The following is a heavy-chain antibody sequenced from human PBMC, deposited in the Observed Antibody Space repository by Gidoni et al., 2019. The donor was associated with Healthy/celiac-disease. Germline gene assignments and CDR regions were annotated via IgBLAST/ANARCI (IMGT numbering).Heavy chain of an antibody. V-gene: IGHV3-15*01. Sequence: EVQLVESGGGLVKPGGSLRLSCAASRFTFSNAWMSWVRQAPGKGLEWVGRIKSKTDGGTTDYAAPVKGRFTISRDDSKNTLYLQMNSLKTEDTAVYYCSREAGTGWFDPWGQGTLVTVSS. D-gene: IGHD6-19*01. CDR2: IKSKTDGGTT. CDR3: SREAGTGWFDP. J-gene: IGHJ5*02. CDR1: RFTFSNAW.